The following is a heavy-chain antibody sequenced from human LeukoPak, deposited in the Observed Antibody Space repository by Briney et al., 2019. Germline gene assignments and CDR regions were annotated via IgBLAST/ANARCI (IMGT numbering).Heavy chain of an antibody. CDR2: INHNGST. D-gene: IGHD5-18*01. CDR3: ARGPDTAIVVSSGFDY. J-gene: IGHJ4*02. V-gene: IGHV4-34*01. Sequence: SETLSLTCAVYGGSFSGYYWSWIRHPPRKGMGWNGEINHNGSTNDSPSLKSRVTISIDTSKHQFSLKLSSVTAADTAVYYWARGPDTAIVVSSGFDYWGQGTLVTVSS. CDR1: GGSFSGYY.